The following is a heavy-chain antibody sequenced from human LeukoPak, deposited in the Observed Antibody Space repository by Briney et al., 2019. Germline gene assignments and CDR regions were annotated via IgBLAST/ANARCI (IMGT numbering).Heavy chain of an antibody. CDR1: GYTFTGYY. CDR3: ANTVAGTATVDY. J-gene: IGHJ4*02. D-gene: IGHD6-19*01. V-gene: IGHV1-2*06. Sequence: ASVKVSFQASGYTFTGYYMHWVRQAPGQGLEGMGRINPYSGGTNYAQKLQGRVTMTRDTSISTAYMELSRLRSDDTAVYFCANTVAGTATVDYWGQGTLVTVSS. CDR2: INPYSGGT.